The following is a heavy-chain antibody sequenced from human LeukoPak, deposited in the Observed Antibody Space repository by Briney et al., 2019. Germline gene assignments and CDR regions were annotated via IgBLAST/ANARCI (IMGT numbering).Heavy chain of an antibody. CDR3: ASYNSAWGAFSDY. D-gene: IGHD6-19*01. Sequence: PGESLKISFKGSGYTFTTYWIGWVRQMSGKGLEWMGIIYPGDSDTRYSPSFQGQVTISADKSISTAYLQWSSLTASDTAMYYCASYNSAWGAFSDYWGRGTLVTVSS. J-gene: IGHJ4*02. CDR2: IYPGDSDT. V-gene: IGHV5-51*01. CDR1: GYTFTTYW.